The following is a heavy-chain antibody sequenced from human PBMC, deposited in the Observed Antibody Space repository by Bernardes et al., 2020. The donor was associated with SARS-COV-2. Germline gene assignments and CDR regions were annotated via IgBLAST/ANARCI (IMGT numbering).Heavy chain of an antibody. Sequence: ASVKVSCKASGYTFTSYGISWVRQAPGQGLEWMGWISAYNGNTNYAQKLQGRVTMTTDTSTSTAYMELRSLRSDDTAVYYCARAVNYDYIWGSYELNWFDPWGQGTLVTVSS. J-gene: IGHJ5*02. D-gene: IGHD3-16*01. CDR2: ISAYNGNT. CDR1: GYTFTSYG. CDR3: ARAVNYDYIWGSYELNWFDP. V-gene: IGHV1-18*04.